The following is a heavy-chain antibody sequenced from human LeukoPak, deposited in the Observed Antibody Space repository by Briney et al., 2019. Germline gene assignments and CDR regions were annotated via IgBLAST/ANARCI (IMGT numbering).Heavy chain of an antibody. CDR1: GYTFTSYG. D-gene: IGHD4-17*01. CDR3: ATAIGSRGVYGDYVAYMDV. CDR2: ISAYNGNT. J-gene: IGHJ6*03. V-gene: IGHV1-18*04. Sequence: ASVKVSCKASGYTFTSYGISWVRQAPGQGLEWMGWISAYNGNTNYAQKLQGRVTMTTDTSTSTAYMELRSLRSDDTAVYYCATAIGSRGVYGDYVAYMDVWGKGTTVTVSS.